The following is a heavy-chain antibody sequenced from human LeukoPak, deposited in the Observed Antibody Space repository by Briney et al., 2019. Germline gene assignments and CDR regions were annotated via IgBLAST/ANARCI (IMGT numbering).Heavy chain of an antibody. CDR1: GFTFHDYA. J-gene: IGHJ5*02. Sequence: PGRSLRLSCAASGFTFHDYAMHWVRQVPGKGLEWVSLISGDGGTTYYSDSVKGRFTISRDNSKNSLYLQMSSLRTDDSALYHCAKDIVAVAGTGWFDPWGQGTLVTVSS. CDR3: AKDIVAVAGTGWFDP. V-gene: IGHV3-43*02. CDR2: ISGDGGTT. D-gene: IGHD6-19*01.